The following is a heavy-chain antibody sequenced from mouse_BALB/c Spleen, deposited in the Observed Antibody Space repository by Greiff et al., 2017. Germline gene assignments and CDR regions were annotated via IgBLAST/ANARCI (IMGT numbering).Heavy chain of an antibody. CDR2: IWSDGST. D-gene: IGHD2-3*01. Sequence: VKLVESGPDLVAPSQSLSITCTVSGFSLTSYGVHWVRQPPGKGLEWLVVIWSDGSTTYNSALKSRLSISKDNSKSQVFLKMNSLQTDDTAMYYCARHGGIYDGYYYYAMDYWGQGTSVTVSS. J-gene: IGHJ4*01. CDR1: GFSLTSYG. V-gene: IGHV2-6-2*01. CDR3: ARHGGIYDGYYYYAMDY.